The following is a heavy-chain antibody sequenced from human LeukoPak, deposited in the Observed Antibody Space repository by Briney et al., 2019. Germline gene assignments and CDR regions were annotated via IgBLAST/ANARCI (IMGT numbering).Heavy chain of an antibody. J-gene: IGHJ4*02. Sequence: GGSLRHSCAPSGFTFSDYYMSWVRQAPGKGLEWVSYISSSGSTMYYADSVKGRFTVSRDNAKNSLYLQMNSLRAEDTAVYFCARSSTAIDYWGQGTLVTV. D-gene: IGHD5-18*01. CDR3: ARSSTAIDY. V-gene: IGHV3-11*04. CDR1: GFTFSDYY. CDR2: ISSSGSTM.